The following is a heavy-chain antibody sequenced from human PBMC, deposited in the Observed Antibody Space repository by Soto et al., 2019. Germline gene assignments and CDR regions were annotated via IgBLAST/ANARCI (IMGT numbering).Heavy chain of an antibody. CDR1: GFTFSSYA. CDR2: ISYDGSNK. J-gene: IGHJ6*02. V-gene: IGHV3-30-3*01. Sequence: QVQLVESGGGVVQPGRSLRLSCAASGFTFSSYAMHWVRQAPGKGLEWVAVISYDGSNKYYADSVKGRFTISRDNSKNTLYLQMNSLRAEDTAVYYCARDTPPYGMDVWGQGTTVTVSS. CDR3: ARDTPPYGMDV.